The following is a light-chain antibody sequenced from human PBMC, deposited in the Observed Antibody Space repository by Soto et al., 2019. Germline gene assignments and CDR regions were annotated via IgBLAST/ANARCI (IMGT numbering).Light chain of an antibody. CDR2: AAS. Sequence: EIVMTQSPATLSVSPGERATISCRASQSVSSNLAWYQQKPGQAPRLLIYAASTRATGIPARFSGSGSGTEFTITISSLQSEDFAVYYCQQYNNSGTFGQGTKVEIK. CDR1: QSVSSN. CDR3: QQYNNSGT. V-gene: IGKV3-15*01. J-gene: IGKJ1*01.